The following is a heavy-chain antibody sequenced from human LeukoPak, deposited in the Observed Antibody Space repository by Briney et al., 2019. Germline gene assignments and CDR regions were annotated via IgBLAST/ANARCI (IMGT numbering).Heavy chain of an antibody. J-gene: IGHJ4*02. Sequence: GGSLRLSCAVSGFTVSSNYMSWVRQAPGKGLEWVSVMYSGGSTYYADSVKGRFTISRHNSKNTLYLQMNSLRAEDTAVYYCAKDAPLVVVVAATLWDYWGQGTLVTVSS. V-gene: IGHV3-53*01. CDR2: MYSGGST. D-gene: IGHD2-15*01. CDR1: GFTVSSNY. CDR3: AKDAPLVVVVAATLWDY.